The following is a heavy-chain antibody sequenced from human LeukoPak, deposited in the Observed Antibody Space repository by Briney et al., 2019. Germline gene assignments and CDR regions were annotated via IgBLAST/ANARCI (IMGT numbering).Heavy chain of an antibody. CDR3: ARVSIQLWSHFDY. D-gene: IGHD5-18*01. CDR1: GFTFSSYA. V-gene: IGHV3-30*04. CDR2: ISYDGSNK. Sequence: PGGSLRLSCAASGFTFSSYAMHWVRQAPGKGLEWVAVISYDGSNKYYADSVKGRFTISRDNSKNTLYLQMNSLRAEDTAVYYCARVSIQLWSHFDYWGQGTLVTVSS. J-gene: IGHJ4*02.